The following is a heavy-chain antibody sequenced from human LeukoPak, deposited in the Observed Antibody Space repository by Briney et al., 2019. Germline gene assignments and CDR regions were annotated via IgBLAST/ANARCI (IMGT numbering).Heavy chain of an antibody. CDR1: GGSFSGYY. CDR3: ARDHYYGSGSYLGFDY. J-gene: IGHJ4*02. D-gene: IGHD3-10*01. Sequence: SETLSLTCAVYGGSFSGYYWSWIRQPPGKGLEWIGNIYHSGNTYYNPSLKSRVTISVDTSKNQFSLKLSSVTAADTAVYYCARDHYYGSGSYLGFDYWGQGTLVTVSS. CDR2: IYHSGNT. V-gene: IGHV4-34*01.